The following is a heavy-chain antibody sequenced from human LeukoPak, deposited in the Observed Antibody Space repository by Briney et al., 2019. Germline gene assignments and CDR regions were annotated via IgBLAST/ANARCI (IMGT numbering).Heavy chain of an antibody. CDR2: ISYDGSNK. Sequence: PGRSLRLSCAASGFTISSYGMHWVRQAPGKGLEWVAVISYDGSNKYYADSVKGRFTISRDISKNTLYLQMTSLRAEDTAVYYCAKDRGLITMVRGVYFDYWGQGTLVTVSS. D-gene: IGHD3-10*01. CDR3: AKDRGLITMVRGVYFDY. V-gene: IGHV3-30*18. J-gene: IGHJ4*02. CDR1: GFTISSYG.